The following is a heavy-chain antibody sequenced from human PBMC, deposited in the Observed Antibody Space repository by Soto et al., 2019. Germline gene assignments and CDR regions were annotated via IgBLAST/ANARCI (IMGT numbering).Heavy chain of an antibody. CDR1: GYTFTSYY. CDR3: ARSGVYDYGDYNWFDP. CDR2: INPSGGST. J-gene: IGHJ5*02. D-gene: IGHD4-17*01. V-gene: IGHV1-46*03. Sequence: ASVKVSCKASGYTFTSYYMHWVRQAPGQGLEWMGIINPSGGSTSYAQKFQGRVTMTRDTSTSTVYMELSSLRSEDTAVYYCARSGVYDYGDYNWFDPWGQGTLVTAPQ.